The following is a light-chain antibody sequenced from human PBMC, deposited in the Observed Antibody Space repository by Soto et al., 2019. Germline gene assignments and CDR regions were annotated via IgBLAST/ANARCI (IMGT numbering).Light chain of an antibody. CDR2: GAS. J-gene: IGKJ4*01. CDR1: QSVYRNY. CDR3: RQYGTSPPT. V-gene: IGKV3-20*01. Sequence: EIVLTQSPGTLSLSPGERATLSCRASQSVYRNYLAWYQQKPGQAPRLLMYGASTRATGIPDRFSGSGSGTDFTLTINRLEPEDFAVYSCRQYGTSPPTFGGGTKVEIK.